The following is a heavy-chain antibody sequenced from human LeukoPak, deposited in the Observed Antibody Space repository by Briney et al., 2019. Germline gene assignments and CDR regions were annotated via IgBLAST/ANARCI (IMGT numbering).Heavy chain of an antibody. V-gene: IGHV4-39*07. CDR1: GGSISSSSYY. J-gene: IGHJ6*02. CDR3: ARGRIAKIVVVHSFHYGMDV. CDR2: IYYSGST. Sequence: SETLSLTCTVSGGSISSSSYYWGWIRQPPGKGLEWIGSIYYSGSTYYNPSLKSRVTISVDTSKNQSSLKLSSVTAADTAVYYCARGRIAKIVVVHSFHYGMDVWGQGTTVTVSS. D-gene: IGHD3-22*01.